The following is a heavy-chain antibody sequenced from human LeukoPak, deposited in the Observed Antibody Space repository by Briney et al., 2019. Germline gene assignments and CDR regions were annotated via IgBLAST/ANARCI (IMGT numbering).Heavy chain of an antibody. Sequence: GESLKISCKGSGYSFTSYWIGWVRQMPGKGLEWMGIIYPGDSDTRYSPSFQGQVTISADKSISTAYLQWSSLKASDTAMYYCAKLGRAYGGKGGAFDIWGQGTMVTVSS. D-gene: IGHD4-23*01. CDR1: GYSFTSYW. CDR2: IYPGDSDT. V-gene: IGHV5-51*01. J-gene: IGHJ3*02. CDR3: AKLGRAYGGKGGAFDI.